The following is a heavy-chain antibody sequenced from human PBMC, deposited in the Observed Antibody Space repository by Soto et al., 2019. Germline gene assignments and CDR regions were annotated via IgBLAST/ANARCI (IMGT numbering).Heavy chain of an antibody. CDR1: VYTFTNDD. J-gene: IGHJ5*02. CDR2: MSPNSGNT. Sequence: ASVKVSCKTSVYTFTNDDINCVRQAAGQGLEWIGWMSPNSGNTGYAQKFQGRVTLTRDTSISTAYMELSSLRSEDTAVYYCARGMSDGFGEVSWGQGTLVTVSS. D-gene: IGHD3-10*01. CDR3: ARGMSDGFGEVS. V-gene: IGHV1-8*02.